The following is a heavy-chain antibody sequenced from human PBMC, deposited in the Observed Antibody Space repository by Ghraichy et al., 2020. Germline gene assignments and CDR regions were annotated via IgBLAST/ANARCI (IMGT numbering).Heavy chain of an antibody. Sequence: GGSLRLSCAASGFTFDDYTMHWVRQAPGKGLEWVSLISWDGGSTYYADSVKGRFTISRDNSKNSLYLQMNSLRTEDTALYYCAKDIGVRSSWYAFDYWGQGPWVTAPS. J-gene: IGHJ4*02. CDR3: AKDIGVRSSWYAFDY. CDR1: GFTFDDYT. V-gene: IGHV3-43*01. CDR2: ISWDGGST. D-gene: IGHD6-13*01.